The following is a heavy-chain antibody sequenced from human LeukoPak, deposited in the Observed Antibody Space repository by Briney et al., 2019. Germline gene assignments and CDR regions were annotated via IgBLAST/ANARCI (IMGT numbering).Heavy chain of an antibody. CDR3: VRAMDV. Sequence: PGGSLRLSCAASGFTFSSYSMNWVRQAPGKGLEWVANIKQDGSEKHYVDSVKGRFTISRDNAKNSLYLQMNSLRAEDTAVYYCVRAMDVWGQGTTVTVSS. J-gene: IGHJ6*02. CDR2: IKQDGSEK. V-gene: IGHV3-7*04. CDR1: GFTFSSYS.